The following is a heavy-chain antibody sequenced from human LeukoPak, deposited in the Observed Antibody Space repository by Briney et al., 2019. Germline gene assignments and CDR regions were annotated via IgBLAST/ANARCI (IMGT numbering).Heavy chain of an antibody. V-gene: IGHV3-7*01. CDR1: GFTFSSYR. Sequence: GGSLRLSCAASGFTFSSYRMSWVRQAPGKGLEWVANIKQDGSEKYYVDSVKGRFTISRDNAKNSLYLQMNSLRAEDTAVYYCARDYRTYSSSCPNYWGQGTLVTVSS. J-gene: IGHJ4*02. D-gene: IGHD6-13*01. CDR3: ARDYRTYSSSCPNY. CDR2: IKQDGSEK.